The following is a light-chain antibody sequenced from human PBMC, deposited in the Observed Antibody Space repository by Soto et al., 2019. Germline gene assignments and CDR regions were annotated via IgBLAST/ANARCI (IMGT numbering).Light chain of an antibody. CDR2: DAS. CDR1: QSISSW. CDR3: QQYNSYPWT. V-gene: IGKV1-5*01. J-gene: IGKJ1*01. Sequence: GDRVTITCRASQSISSWLAWYQQKPGKAPKLLIYDASSLESGVPSRFSGSGSVTEFTLTINSLQHDDFATYYCQQYNSYPWTFGQGTKVDIK.